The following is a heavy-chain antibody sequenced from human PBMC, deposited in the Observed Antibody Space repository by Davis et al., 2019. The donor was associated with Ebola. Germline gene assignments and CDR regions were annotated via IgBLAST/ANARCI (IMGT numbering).Heavy chain of an antibody. Sequence: KVSCKGSGYSFTSYWISWVRQMPGKGLEWMGIIYPGDSDTRYSPSFQGQVTISADKSISTAYLQWSSLKASDTAMYYCASYYDSSGSFGQFDYWGQGTLVTVSS. CDR3: ASYYDSSGSFGQFDY. CDR1: GYSFTSYW. J-gene: IGHJ4*02. D-gene: IGHD3-22*01. CDR2: IYPGDSDT. V-gene: IGHV5-51*01.